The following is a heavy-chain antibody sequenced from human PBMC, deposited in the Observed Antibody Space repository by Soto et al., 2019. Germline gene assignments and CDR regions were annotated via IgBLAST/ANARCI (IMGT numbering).Heavy chain of an antibody. D-gene: IGHD1-26*01. V-gene: IGHV4-39*01. Sequence: SETLSLTCTVSGGSIINNHYYWGWIRQPPGKGLEWIASIYYSGSMYYNPSLKSRVTMSVDTSKNQFSLKLSSVTAADTAVYYCARLGGSYAVPHFDYWGQGTLVTVSS. CDR1: GGSIINNHYY. J-gene: IGHJ4*02. CDR2: IYYSGSM. CDR3: ARLGGSYAVPHFDY.